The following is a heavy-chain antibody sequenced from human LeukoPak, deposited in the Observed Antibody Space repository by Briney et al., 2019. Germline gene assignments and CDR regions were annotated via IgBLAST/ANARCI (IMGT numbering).Heavy chain of an antibody. V-gene: IGHV3-15*01. J-gene: IGHJ3*02. Sequence: GGSLRLSCAASGFTFSNAWMSWVRQAPGKGREWVGRIKSKTDGGTTDYAAPVKGRFTISRDDSKNTLYLQMNSLKTEDTAVYYCTTRYCSGGSCAFDIWGQGTMVTVSS. CDR3: TTRYCSGGSCAFDI. CDR1: GFTFSNAW. D-gene: IGHD2-15*01. CDR2: IKSKTDGGTT.